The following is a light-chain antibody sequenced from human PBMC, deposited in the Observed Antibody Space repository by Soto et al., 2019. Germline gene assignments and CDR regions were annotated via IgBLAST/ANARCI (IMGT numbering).Light chain of an antibody. CDR2: GAS. Sequence: EIVLTQSPDTLSVSAGERATLSCLARQSVRSNLAWYQQKPGQAPRLLIFGASTRATGIPARFSGSGSGTDFTLTISSLQSEDFGVYFCQQYNNWPLTFGGGTKVDIK. J-gene: IGKJ4*01. CDR3: QQYNNWPLT. CDR1: QSVRSN. V-gene: IGKV3D-15*01.